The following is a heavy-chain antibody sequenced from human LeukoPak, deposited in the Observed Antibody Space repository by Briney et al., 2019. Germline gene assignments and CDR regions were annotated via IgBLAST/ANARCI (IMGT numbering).Heavy chain of an antibody. J-gene: IGHJ4*02. CDR1: GFTFSSYW. CDR3: AREVYSSGWSSFDY. Sequence: PGGSLRLSCAASGFTFSSYWMHWVRQAPGKGLVWVSRINSDRSSTIPADSVKGRFTISRDTAKNTLYLQMNSLRAEDTAVYYCAREVYSSGWSSFDYWGQGTLVTVSS. CDR2: INSDRSST. V-gene: IGHV3-74*01. D-gene: IGHD6-19*01.